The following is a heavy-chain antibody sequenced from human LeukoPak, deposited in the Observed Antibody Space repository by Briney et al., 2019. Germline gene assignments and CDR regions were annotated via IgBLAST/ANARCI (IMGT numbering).Heavy chain of an antibody. CDR2: INHSGST. CDR1: GGSFSGYY. V-gene: IGHV4-34*01. Sequence: SETLSLTCVVYGGSFSGYYWSWLRQPPGKGLEWIGEINHSGSTDYNPSLKSRVTISVDTSKNQFSLRLGSVTAADTAVYYCARESNYYGSGNYRSHYYMDVWGKGTTVTVSS. D-gene: IGHD3-10*01. J-gene: IGHJ6*03. CDR3: ARESNYYGSGNYRSHYYMDV.